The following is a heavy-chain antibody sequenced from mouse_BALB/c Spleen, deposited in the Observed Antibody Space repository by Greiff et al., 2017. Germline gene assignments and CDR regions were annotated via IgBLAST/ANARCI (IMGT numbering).Heavy chain of an antibody. CDR1: GFSLTSYG. J-gene: IGHJ4*01. Sequence: VKVVESGPGLVAPSQSLSITCTVSGFSLTSYGVHWVRQPPGKGLEWLGVIWAGGSTNYNSALMSRLSISKDNSKSQVFLKMNSLQTDDTAMYYCARGYYASYAMDYWGQGTSVTVSS. CDR3: ARGYYASYAMDY. D-gene: IGHD1-1*02. V-gene: IGHV2-9*02. CDR2: IWAGGST.